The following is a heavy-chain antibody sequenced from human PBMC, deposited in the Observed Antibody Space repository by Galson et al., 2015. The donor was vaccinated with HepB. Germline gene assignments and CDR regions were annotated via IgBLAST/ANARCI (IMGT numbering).Heavy chain of an antibody. CDR3: AHSQTVAHRLLFDL. CDR1: GFSLSTSGVG. Sequence: PALVKPPQTLTLTCTFSGFSLSTSGVGVGWIRQPPGKALEWLALIYWDDDKRYSPSLKSRLTITKDTSKNQVVLTMTNMDPVDTATYYCAHSQTVAHRLLFDLWGRGTLVTVSS. CDR2: IYWDDDK. J-gene: IGHJ2*01. D-gene: IGHD6-19*01. V-gene: IGHV2-5*02.